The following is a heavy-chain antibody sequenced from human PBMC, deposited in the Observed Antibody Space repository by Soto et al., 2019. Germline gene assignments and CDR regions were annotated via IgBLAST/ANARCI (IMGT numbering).Heavy chain of an antibody. CDR2: INPSGGST. J-gene: IGHJ4*02. CDR1: GYTFTSYY. CDR3: ARAVEEGATPLNYFDY. V-gene: IGHV1-46*01. D-gene: IGHD1-26*01. Sequence: ASVKVSCKASGYTFTSYYMHWVRQAPGQGLEWMGIINPSGGSTSYAQKFQGRVTMTRDTSTSTVYMELSSLRSEDTAVYYCARAVEEGATPLNYFDYWGQGTLVTVSS.